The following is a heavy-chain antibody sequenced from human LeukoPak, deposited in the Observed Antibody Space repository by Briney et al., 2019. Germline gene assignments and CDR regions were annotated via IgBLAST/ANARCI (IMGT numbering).Heavy chain of an antibody. CDR1: GGSISSYY. CDR2: IYYSGST. J-gene: IGHJ4*02. CDR3: ARDKDMVRGAKVFDY. D-gene: IGHD3-10*01. Sequence: SETLSLTCTVSGGSISSYYWSWIRQPPGKGLEWIGYIYYSGSTNYNPSLKSRVTISVDTSKNQFSLKLSSVTAADTAVYYCARDKDMVRGAKVFDYWGQGTLVTVSS. V-gene: IGHV4-59*01.